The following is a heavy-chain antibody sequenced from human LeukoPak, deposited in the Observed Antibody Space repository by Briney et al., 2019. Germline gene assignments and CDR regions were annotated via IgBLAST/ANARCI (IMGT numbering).Heavy chain of an antibody. Sequence: ASVTVSCKASGYTFTSYDINWVRQATGQGLEWMGWMNPNSGNTGYAQKFQGRVTITRNTSISTAYMELSSLRSEDTAVYYCARASSSWSIGDWFDPWGQGTLVTVSS. CDR2: MNPNSGNT. CDR3: ARASSSWSIGDWFDP. CDR1: GYTFTSYD. V-gene: IGHV1-8*03. J-gene: IGHJ5*02. D-gene: IGHD6-13*01.